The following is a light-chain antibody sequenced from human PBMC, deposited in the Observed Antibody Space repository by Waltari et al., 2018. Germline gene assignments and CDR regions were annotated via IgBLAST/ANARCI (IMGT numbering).Light chain of an antibody. J-gene: IGLJ3*02. CDR3: SSFTSTNTLL. CDR1: SSDIGAYKY. Sequence: QSALTQPASVSGSPGQSITISCTGTSSDIGAYKYVSWYQQYPDKAPKLIIYEVSNRPSGVPNRFSGSKSGNTAFLSISGLQAEDESDYYCSSFTSTNTLLFGGGTKLTVL. V-gene: IGLV2-14*01. CDR2: EVS.